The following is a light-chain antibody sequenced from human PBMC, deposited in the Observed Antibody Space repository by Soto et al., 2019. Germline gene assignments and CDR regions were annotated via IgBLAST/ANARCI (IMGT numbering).Light chain of an antibody. V-gene: IGLV2-14*03. CDR3: VSYKSSTTYV. J-gene: IGLJ1*01. CDR1: SSDVGGSNF. CDR2: DVA. Sequence: QSVLTQPASVSDSPGQSITISCTGTSSDVGGSNFVSWYQQHPGKPPKLIIYDVANRPSGVSNRFSGSKSGSTASLIISRLQTEDEADYYCVSYKSSTTYVLGTGTKVTVL.